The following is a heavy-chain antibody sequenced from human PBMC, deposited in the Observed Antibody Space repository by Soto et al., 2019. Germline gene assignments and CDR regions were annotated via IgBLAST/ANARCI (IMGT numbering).Heavy chain of an antibody. V-gene: IGHV3-33*01. J-gene: IGHJ6*03. CDR1: GFTFSSYG. Sequence: GGSLRLSCAASGFTFSSYGMHWVRQAPGKGLEWVAVIWYDGSNKYYADSVKGRFTISRDNSKNTLYLQMNSLRAEDTAVYYCARDGLSSSWYPGFQWYNAPGRYYYYYYYMDVWGKGTTVTVSS. CDR3: ARDGLSSSWYPGFQWYNAPGRYYYYYYYMDV. CDR2: IWYDGSNK. D-gene: IGHD6-13*01.